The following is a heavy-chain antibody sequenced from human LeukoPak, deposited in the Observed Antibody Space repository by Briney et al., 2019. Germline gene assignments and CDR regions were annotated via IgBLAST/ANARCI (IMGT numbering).Heavy chain of an antibody. V-gene: IGHV1-8*03. J-gene: IGHJ6*03. CDR3: ARADGSSSIDYYHLDV. CDR1: GYTFTIYN. Sequence: ASVKVSCKTSGYTFTIYNINWVRQATGQGLEWMGWMNPNSGNTGYAQKFQGRVTITRNTSISTAYMELSSLRSEDAAIYYCARADGSSSIDYYHLDVWGKGTTVTVSS. CDR2: MNPNSGNT. D-gene: IGHD6-6*01.